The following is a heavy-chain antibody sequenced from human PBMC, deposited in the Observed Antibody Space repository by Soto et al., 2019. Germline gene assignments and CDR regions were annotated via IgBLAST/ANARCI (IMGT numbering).Heavy chain of an antibody. D-gene: IGHD3-22*01. CDR3: ARGREYYYDSSGYYFWYYFDY. V-gene: IGHV4-31*03. CDR2: IYYSGST. J-gene: IGHJ4*02. Sequence: QVQLQESGPGLVKPSQTLSLTCTVSGGSISSGGYYWSWIRQHPGKGLEWIGYIYYSGSTYYNPSLKGRVTISVDTSKNQFSLKLSSVTAADTAVYYCARGREYYYDSSGYYFWYYFDYWGQGTLVTVSS. CDR1: GGSISSGGYY.